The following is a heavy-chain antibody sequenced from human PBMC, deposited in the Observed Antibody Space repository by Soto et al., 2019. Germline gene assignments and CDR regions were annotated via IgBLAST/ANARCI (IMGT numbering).Heavy chain of an antibody. V-gene: IGHV4-39*01. CDR3: ARPGGIFGVESWFDP. Sequence: SETLSLTCTVSGGSISGSSFYWGWIRQSPGKGLEWIGSVYYKGGPSYNPSLKSRVTISVDTSENQFSLRLIYVTAADTALYFCARPGGIFGVESWFDPWGQGILVTVSS. CDR2: VYYKGGP. D-gene: IGHD3-3*01. CDR1: GGSISGSSFY. J-gene: IGHJ5*02.